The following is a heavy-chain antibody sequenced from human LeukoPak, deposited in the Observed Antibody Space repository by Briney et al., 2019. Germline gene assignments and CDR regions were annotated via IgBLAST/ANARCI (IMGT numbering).Heavy chain of an antibody. CDR1: GFTFSSYT. CDR2: ISSSSSAI. CDR3: ARDIRYSSGWYYFDY. Sequence: GGSLRLSCATSGFTFSSYTMNWVRQAPGKGLEWVSYISSSSSAIYYADSVKGRFTISRDNAKNSLYLQMNSLRAEDTAVYYCARDIRYSSGWYYFDYWGQGTLVTVSS. V-gene: IGHV3-48*01. J-gene: IGHJ4*02. D-gene: IGHD6-19*01.